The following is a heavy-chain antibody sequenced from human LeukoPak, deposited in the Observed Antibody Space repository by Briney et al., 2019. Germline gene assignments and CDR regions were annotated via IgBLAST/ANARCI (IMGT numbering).Heavy chain of an antibody. J-gene: IGHJ4*02. D-gene: IGHD3-22*01. CDR1: GITVSSYY. CDR2: IKSKTDGGTT. V-gene: IGHV3-15*01. CDR3: TTHSRGLI. Sequence: GGSLRLSCAASGITVSSYYMSWVRQAPGKGLEWVGRIKSKTDGGTTDYAAPVKGRFTISRDDSKNTLYLQMNSLKTEDTAVYYCTTHSRGLIWGQGTLVTVSS.